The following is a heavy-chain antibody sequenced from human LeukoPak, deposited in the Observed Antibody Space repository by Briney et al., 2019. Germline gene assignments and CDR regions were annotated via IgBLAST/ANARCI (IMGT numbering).Heavy chain of an antibody. CDR3: ARSMTGYPPYYFDY. J-gene: IGHJ4*02. D-gene: IGHD3-9*01. CDR2: IYSGGST. V-gene: IGHV3-66*01. Sequence: GGSLRLSCAASGFTASSNYMSWVRQAPGKGLEWVSVIYSGGSTYYADSVKGRFTISRDNSKNTLYLQMNSLRAEDTAVYYCARSMTGYPPYYFDYWGQGTLVTVSS. CDR1: GFTASSNY.